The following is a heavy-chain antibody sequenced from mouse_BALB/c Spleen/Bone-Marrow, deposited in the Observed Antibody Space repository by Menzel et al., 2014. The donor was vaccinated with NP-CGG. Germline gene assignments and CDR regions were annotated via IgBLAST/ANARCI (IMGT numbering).Heavy chain of an antibody. V-gene: IGHV7-3*02. CDR1: GFTFTDYY. Sequence: EVKVVESGGGLVQPGGSLRLSCATSGFTFTDYYMNWVHQPPGKALEWLGFIRNKANGYTTEYSASVKSRFTISRDNSQNILYLQMNTLRADDSATYYCARDKGRVFFDYWGQGTTLTVSS. J-gene: IGHJ2*01. CDR2: IRNKANGYTT. CDR3: ARDKGRVFFDY.